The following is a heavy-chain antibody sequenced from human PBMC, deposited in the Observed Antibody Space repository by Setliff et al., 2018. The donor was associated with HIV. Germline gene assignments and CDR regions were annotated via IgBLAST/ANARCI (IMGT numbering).Heavy chain of an antibody. D-gene: IGHD3-10*01. J-gene: IGHJ1*01. CDR1: GYTFTSYY. CDR3: ARDQVSMVRAVRLVA. CDR2: IIPIFGTA. Sequence: SVKVSCKASGYTFTSYYIHWVRQAPGQGLEWMGGIIPIFGTANYAQKFQGRVTITADKSTSTAYMELRSLRSEDTAVYYCARDQVSMVRAVRLVAWGQGSLVTVS. V-gene: IGHV1-69*06.